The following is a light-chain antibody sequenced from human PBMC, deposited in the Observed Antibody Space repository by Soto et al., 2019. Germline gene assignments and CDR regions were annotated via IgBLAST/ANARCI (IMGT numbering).Light chain of an antibody. CDR3: QQYSHLIT. CDR2: DAS. Sequence: DIQMTHSPSSLYASVGERGTITCQASQDIRYYLNWYQQKLGKALKLLIYDASNLETGVTSRFIGRGSGTDFTFTIMSLQPEDIATNYWQQYSHLITFGQGTLLEIK. CDR1: QDIRYY. V-gene: IGKV1-33*01. J-gene: IGKJ5*01.